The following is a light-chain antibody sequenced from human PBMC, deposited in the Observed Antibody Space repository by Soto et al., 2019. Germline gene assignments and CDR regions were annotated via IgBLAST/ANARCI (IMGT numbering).Light chain of an antibody. J-gene: IGLJ1*01. CDR2: GNS. Sequence: QSVLTQPPSVSGAPGQRVTISCTGSSSNIGAGYDVHWYQQLPGTAPKLLIYGNSNRPSGVPDRFSGSKSGTSASLAITGLQAEDAADYYCQSYDSSLSGYVFGTGTKVDRP. CDR1: SSNIGAGYD. CDR3: QSYDSSLSGYV. V-gene: IGLV1-40*01.